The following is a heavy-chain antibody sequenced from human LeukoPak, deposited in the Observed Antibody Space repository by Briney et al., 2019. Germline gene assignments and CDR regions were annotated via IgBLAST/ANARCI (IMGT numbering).Heavy chain of an antibody. CDR1: GGIISSGDYY. Sequence: SQTLSLTCTVSGGIISSGDYYWSWIRQSPGKGLEWIGYIYYSGSTNYNPSLKSRVTISVDTSKNQFSLKLSSVTAADTAVYYCARGEGLDYYDSSGYYNVYYFDYWGQGTLVTVSS. D-gene: IGHD3-22*01. V-gene: IGHV4-30-4*01. CDR2: IYYSGST. CDR3: ARGEGLDYYDSSGYYNVYYFDY. J-gene: IGHJ4*02.